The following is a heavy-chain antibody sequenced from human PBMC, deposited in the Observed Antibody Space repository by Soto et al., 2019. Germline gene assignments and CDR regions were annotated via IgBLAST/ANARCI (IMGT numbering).Heavy chain of an antibody. CDR3: AKGPGSNSRGGRYCTNGVCSPYYYYYGMDV. CDR1: GFTFSSYA. CDR2: ISGRGGST. Sequence: GGSLRLSCAASGFTFSSYAMSWVRQAPGKGLEWVSAISGRGGSTYYADSVKGRFTISRDNSTNTLYLQMNSLRAEDTAVYYCAKGPGSNSRGGRYCTNGVCSPYYYYYGMDVWGQGTTVTVSS. D-gene: IGHD2-8*01. J-gene: IGHJ6*02. V-gene: IGHV3-23*01.